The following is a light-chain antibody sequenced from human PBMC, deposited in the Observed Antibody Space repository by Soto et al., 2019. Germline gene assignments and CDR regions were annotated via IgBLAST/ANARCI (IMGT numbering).Light chain of an antibody. Sequence: QSALTQPPSVSGSPGQSVTISCSGTSSDVGRFTRVSWYQQSPGSAPKLMIYDVTHRPAGVPDRFSGSKSANTASLTISGLQAEDEANYFCSSYTSSTTYVVFGGGTKVTVL. CDR3: SSYTSSTTYVV. CDR1: SSDVGRFTR. J-gene: IGLJ2*01. CDR2: DVT. V-gene: IGLV2-18*02.